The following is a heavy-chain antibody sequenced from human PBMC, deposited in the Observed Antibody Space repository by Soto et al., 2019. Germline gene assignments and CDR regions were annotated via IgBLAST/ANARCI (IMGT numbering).Heavy chain of an antibody. CDR3: AGAPRLGPGGWFDP. J-gene: IGHJ5*02. CDR1: GGTFSSYA. D-gene: IGHD3-16*01. V-gene: IGHV1-69*01. Sequence: QVQLVQSGAEVKKPGSSVKVSCKASGGTFSSYAISWVRQAPGQGIECMGGIIPIFGTANYAQKFQGRVMITADESTSTAYMELSSLRSEDTAVYYCAGAPRLGPGGWFDPCGHGTLVTVSS. CDR2: IIPIFGTA.